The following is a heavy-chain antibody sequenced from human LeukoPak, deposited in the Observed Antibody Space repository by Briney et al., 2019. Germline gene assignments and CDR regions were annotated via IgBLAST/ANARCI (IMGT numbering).Heavy chain of an antibody. J-gene: IGHJ3*02. CDR2: ISRHSADI. V-gene: IGHV3-21*03. CDR3: ARGDDSQQRNDALDI. Sequence: WGSLTLSCAASGFTFGTYAMNWVRQAPGKGLDWVSSISRHSADIYYADSVRGRFTISRDNAKNSVFLQMNSLRAEDTAVYYCARGDDSQQRNDALDIWGQGTIVSVSS. D-gene: IGHD3-16*01. CDR1: GFTFGTYA.